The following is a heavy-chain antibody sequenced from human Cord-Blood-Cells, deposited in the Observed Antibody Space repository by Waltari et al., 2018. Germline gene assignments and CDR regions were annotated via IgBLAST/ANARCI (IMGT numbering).Heavy chain of an antibody. CDR3: ARAYCSSTSCYFDY. V-gene: IGHV4-4*07. CDR2: IYTIGST. CDR1: GGSTRSSY. Sequence: QVPLQESGPGLGKPSETLSLTCTVSGGSTRSSYWSWIRQPAGKGLEWIGRIYTIGSTNYNPSLKSRVTMSVDTSKNQFSLKLSSVTAADTAVYYCARAYCSSTSCYFDYWGQGTLVTVSS. J-gene: IGHJ4*02. D-gene: IGHD2-2*01.